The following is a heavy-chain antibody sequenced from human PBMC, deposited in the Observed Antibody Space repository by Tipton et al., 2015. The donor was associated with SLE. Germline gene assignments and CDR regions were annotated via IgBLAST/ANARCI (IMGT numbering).Heavy chain of an antibody. J-gene: IGHJ3*02. Sequence: SLRLSCAASGFTFSSYSMHWVRQAPGKGLEWVSSISSSSSYIYYADSVKGRFTISRDNAKNALYLQMNSLRAEDTAVYYGARVVTGGAFDIWGQGTMVTVSS. V-gene: IGHV3-21*03. CDR2: ISSSSSYI. D-gene: IGHD7-27*01. CDR1: GFTFSSYS. CDR3: ARVVTGGAFDI.